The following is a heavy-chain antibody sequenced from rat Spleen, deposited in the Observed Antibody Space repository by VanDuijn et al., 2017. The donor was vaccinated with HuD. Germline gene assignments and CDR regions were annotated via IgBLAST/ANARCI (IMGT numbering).Heavy chain of an antibody. D-gene: IGHD1-2*01. CDR1: GFSFKNYW. CDR2: INPDGGNT. V-gene: IGHV5-31*01. CDR3: TKAVDYYSSSGFAY. Sequence: EVQLVESGGGLVQPGRSLTLSCVASGFSFKNYWMTWIRQAPGKGLEWVASINPDGGNTYYADTVKGRFVISKDNAKNTGYLQMNNLRSDDTAMYYCTKAVDYYSSSGFAYWGQGTLVTVSS. J-gene: IGHJ3*01.